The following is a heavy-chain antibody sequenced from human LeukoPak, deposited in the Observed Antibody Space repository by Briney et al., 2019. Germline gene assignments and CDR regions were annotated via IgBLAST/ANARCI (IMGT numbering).Heavy chain of an antibody. CDR1: GGSISSSSYY. Sequence: SETLSLTCTVSGGSISSSSYYWGWIRQPPGKGLEWIGSIYYSGSTYYNPSLKSRVTISVDTSKNQFSLKLSSVTAADTAVYYCARGTYSSGWYGFDCWGQGTLVTVSS. CDR3: ARGTYSSGWYGFDC. J-gene: IGHJ4*02. V-gene: IGHV4-39*01. D-gene: IGHD6-19*01. CDR2: IYYSGST.